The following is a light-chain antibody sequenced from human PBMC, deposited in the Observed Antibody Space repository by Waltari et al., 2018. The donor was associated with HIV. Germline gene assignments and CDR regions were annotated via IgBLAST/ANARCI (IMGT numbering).Light chain of an antibody. CDR1: VLPKQY. Sequence: SYDLTQPPSVSVSPGQTARIPCSGDVLPKQYDNWYQQKPGQAPVVGISKESERPSGIPERFAGSSSGTTVTLTISGVQAEDEADYYCQSADSSGTYAVFGGGTQLTVL. CDR2: KES. J-gene: IGLJ7*01. CDR3: QSADSSGTYAV. V-gene: IGLV3-25*03.